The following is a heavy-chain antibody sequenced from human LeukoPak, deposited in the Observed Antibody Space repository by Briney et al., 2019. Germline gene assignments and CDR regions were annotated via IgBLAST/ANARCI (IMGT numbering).Heavy chain of an antibody. V-gene: IGHV3-11*04. D-gene: IGHD1-26*01. J-gene: IGHJ4*02. Sequence: GGSLRLSCAASGFTLSDFYMNWIRQAPGKGLEWVSYISSSGSAMYYADSVKGRFTISRDNAKNSLYLQMNSLRDEDTAVYYCASSGSYRFDYWGQGTLVTVSS. CDR2: ISSSGSAM. CDR3: ASSGSYRFDY. CDR1: GFTLSDFY.